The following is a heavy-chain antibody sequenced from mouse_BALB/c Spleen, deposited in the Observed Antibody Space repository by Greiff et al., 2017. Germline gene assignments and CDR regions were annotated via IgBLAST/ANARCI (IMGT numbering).Heavy chain of an antibody. Sequence: EVKLVESGAELVRSGASVKLSCTASGFNIKDYYMHWVKQRPEQGLEWIGWIDPENGDTEYAPKFQGKATMTADTSSNTAYLQLSSLTSEDTAVYYCNAGSYYYGSSYWFAYWGQGTLVTVSA. CDR1: GFNIKDYY. V-gene: IGHV14-4*02. CDR2: IDPENGDT. J-gene: IGHJ3*01. D-gene: IGHD1-1*01. CDR3: NAGSYYYGSSYWFAY.